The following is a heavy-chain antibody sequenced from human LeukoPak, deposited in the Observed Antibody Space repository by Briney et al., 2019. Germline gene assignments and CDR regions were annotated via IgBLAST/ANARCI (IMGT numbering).Heavy chain of an antibody. V-gene: IGHV4-39*01. Sequence: PSETLSLTCTVSGDSFTSTDDFWGWIRQPPGKGLEWIGSINYSGKTYYNPSLKSRVIISVDTSKNQVSLRLSSVTAADTAVYYCARSSYSSGRCGGLDVWGQGTTVTVSS. CDR1: GDSFTSTDDF. CDR2: INYSGKT. D-gene: IGHD3-22*01. CDR3: ARSSYSSGRCGGLDV. J-gene: IGHJ6*02.